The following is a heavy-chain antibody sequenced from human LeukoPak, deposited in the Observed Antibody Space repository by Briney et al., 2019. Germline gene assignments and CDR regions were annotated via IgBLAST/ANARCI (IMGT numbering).Heavy chain of an antibody. CDR2: INSDGSSP. CDR1: GFTFSSHW. CDR3: ARDRAAADP. V-gene: IGHV3-74*01. Sequence: PGGSLRLSCAASGFTFSSHWMHWVRQGPGKGLVWVSRINSDGSSPTYEDSVKGRFTISRDNAKNTLYLQMKSLRAGDTAVYYCARDRAAADPWGQGTLVTVSS. D-gene: IGHD6-13*01. J-gene: IGHJ5*02.